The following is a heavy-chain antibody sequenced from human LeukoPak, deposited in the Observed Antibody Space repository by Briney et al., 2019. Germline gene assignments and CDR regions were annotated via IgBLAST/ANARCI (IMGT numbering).Heavy chain of an antibody. Sequence: SETLSLTCTVSGGSISSYYWSWLRQPPGKGLEWIQYVYYSGSTNYNPSLKSRVTISVDTSKNQFSLKLSSVTAADTAVYYCARDGQGIGWYYYYGMDVWGQGTTVTVSS. CDR2: VYYSGST. D-gene: IGHD3-10*01. CDR3: ARDGQGIGWYYYYGMDV. J-gene: IGHJ6*02. CDR1: GGSISSYY. V-gene: IGHV4-59*01.